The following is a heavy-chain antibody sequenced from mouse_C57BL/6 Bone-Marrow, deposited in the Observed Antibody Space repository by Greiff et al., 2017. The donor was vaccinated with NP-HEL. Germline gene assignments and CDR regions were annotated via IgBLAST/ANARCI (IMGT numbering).Heavy chain of an antibody. CDR2: ISSGGGST. V-gene: IGHV5-12*01. J-gene: IGHJ1*03. CDR1: GFTFSAYY. CDR3: ARRGYYGHYWYFDV. D-gene: IGHD1-1*01. Sequence: DVKLVESGGGLVQPGGSLKLSCAASGFTFSAYYMYWVRQTPGKRLEWVAYISSGGGSTYYPDTVKVRFTISSYNAKNTLYMQMSSLQSEDTAMYYCARRGYYGHYWYFDVWGTGTTVTVSS.